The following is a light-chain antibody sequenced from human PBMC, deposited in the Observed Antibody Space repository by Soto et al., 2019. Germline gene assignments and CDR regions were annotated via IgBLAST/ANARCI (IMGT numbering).Light chain of an antibody. J-gene: IGKJ2*01. V-gene: IGKV1-9*01. CDR3: QQLNSYPPMYT. CDR2: AAS. CDR1: QGISSY. Sequence: DIQLTQSPSFLSASVGDRVTITCRASQGISSYLAWYQQKPGKAPKLLIYAASTLQSGVPSRFSGSGSGTEFTLTISSLQPGDFATYYCQQLNSYPPMYTFGQGTKLEIK.